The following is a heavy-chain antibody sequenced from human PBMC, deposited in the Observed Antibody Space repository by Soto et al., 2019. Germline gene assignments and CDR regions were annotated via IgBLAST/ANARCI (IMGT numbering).Heavy chain of an antibody. V-gene: IGHV3-30*03. CDR3: ARGLGIAEVGDY. D-gene: IGHD6-13*01. CDR1: GFTFSSYG. Sequence: SLRLSCAASGFTFSSYGMHWVRQAPGKGLEWVAVISYDGSNKYYADSVKGRFTISRDNSKNTLYLQMNSLRAEDTAVYYCARGLGIAEVGDYWGQGTLVTVSS. J-gene: IGHJ4*02. CDR2: ISYDGSNK.